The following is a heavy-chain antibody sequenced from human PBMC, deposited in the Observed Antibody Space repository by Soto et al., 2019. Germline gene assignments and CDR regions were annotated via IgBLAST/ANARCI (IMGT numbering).Heavy chain of an antibody. D-gene: IGHD6-19*01. CDR2: ISWNSGSI. Sequence: EVQLVESGRGLVQPGRSLRLSCAASGFTFDDYAMHWVRQAPGKGLEWVSGISWNSGSIGYADSVKGRFTISRDNAKNSLYLQMNSLRAEDTALYYCAKAASSGWYYYYYGMDVWGQGTTVTVSS. V-gene: IGHV3-9*01. CDR3: AKAASSGWYYYYYGMDV. J-gene: IGHJ6*02. CDR1: GFTFDDYA.